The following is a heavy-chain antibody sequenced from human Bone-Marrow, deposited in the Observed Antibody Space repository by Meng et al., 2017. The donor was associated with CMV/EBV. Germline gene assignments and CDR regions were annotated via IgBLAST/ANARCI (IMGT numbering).Heavy chain of an antibody. D-gene: IGHD1-26*01. CDR1: GYTFTGYY. J-gene: IGHJ6*02. CDR3: AREGGSYLYHYYYGMDV. Sequence: ASVKVSCKASGYTFTGYYMHWVRQAPGQGLEWMGIINPSGGSTSYAQKFQGRVTMTRDTSTSTVYMELSSLRSEDTAVYYCAREGGSYLYHYYYGMDVWGQGTTVTVSS. CDR2: INPSGGST. V-gene: IGHV1-46*01.